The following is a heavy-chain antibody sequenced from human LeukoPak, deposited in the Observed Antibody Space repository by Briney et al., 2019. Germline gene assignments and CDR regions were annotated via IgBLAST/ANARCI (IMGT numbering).Heavy chain of an antibody. J-gene: IGHJ4*02. V-gene: IGHV3-9*01. CDR2: ISWNSGSI. CDR1: GFTFDDYA. D-gene: IGHD3-22*01. CDR3: AKGLGYDSSGVDY. Sequence: GGSLRLSCAASGFTFDDYAMPWVRQAPGKGLEWVSGISWNSGSIGYADSVKGRFTISRDNAKNSLYLQMNSLRAEDTALYYCAKGLGYDSSGVDYWGQGTLVTVSS.